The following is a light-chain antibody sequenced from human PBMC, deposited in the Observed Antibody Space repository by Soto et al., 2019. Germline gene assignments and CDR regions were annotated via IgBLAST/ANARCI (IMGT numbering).Light chain of an antibody. CDR2: GAS. CDR3: QQYGSSMLT. Sequence: EFVFALTPSPLSLSTGQRDTLSCSASQSVSISYLAWYQQKPGQTPRRLIYGASTRATGIPDRFCGSGSGTDFTPTLSRLEPEDFAVYYCQQYGSSMLTFGQGTKVDIK. V-gene: IGKV3-20*01. CDR1: QSVSISY. J-gene: IGKJ1*01.